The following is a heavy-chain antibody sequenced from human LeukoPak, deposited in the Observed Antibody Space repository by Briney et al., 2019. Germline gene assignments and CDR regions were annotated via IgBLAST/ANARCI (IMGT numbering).Heavy chain of an antibody. CDR1: GFTFGDTR. J-gene: IGHJ4*02. V-gene: IGHV3-7*03. CDR2: IKQDGSEK. Sequence: GGSLRLSCAASGFTFGDTRMNWVRKVPGQGLEWVANIKQDGSEKFYVASVKGRFTISRDNGKSSLYLQMNSLRAEDTALYYCATSYDMGWLIGYWGQGTLVTVSS. CDR3: ATSYDMGWLIGY. D-gene: IGHD3/OR15-3a*01.